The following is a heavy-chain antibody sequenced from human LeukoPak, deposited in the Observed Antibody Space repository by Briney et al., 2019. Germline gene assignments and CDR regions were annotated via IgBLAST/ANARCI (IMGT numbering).Heavy chain of an antibody. CDR3: ATSLIYYYDSSGRGHHAFDI. CDR1: GYTLTELS. V-gene: IGHV1-24*01. J-gene: IGHJ3*02. D-gene: IGHD3-22*01. CDR2: FDPEDGET. Sequence: ASVKVSCKVSGYTLTELSMHWVRQAPGKGLEWMGGFDPEDGETIYAQKFQGRVTMTEDTSTDTAYMELSSLSSEDTAVYYCATSLIYYYDSSGRGHHAFDIWGQGTMVTVSS.